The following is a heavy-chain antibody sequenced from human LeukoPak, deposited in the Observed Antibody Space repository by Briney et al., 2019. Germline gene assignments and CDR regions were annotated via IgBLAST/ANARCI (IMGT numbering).Heavy chain of an antibody. J-gene: IGHJ4*02. Sequence: GESLKISCKGSGYSFTSYWIGWVRQMPGKGLDWMGIIYPGDSDTRYSPPFQGQFTISADKSISTAYLQWSSLKASDTAMYYCARHSSLRLPWYFDYWGQGTLVTVSS. CDR2: IYPGDSDT. D-gene: IGHD5-12*01. CDR1: GYSFTSYW. CDR3: ARHSSLRLPWYFDY. V-gene: IGHV5-51*01.